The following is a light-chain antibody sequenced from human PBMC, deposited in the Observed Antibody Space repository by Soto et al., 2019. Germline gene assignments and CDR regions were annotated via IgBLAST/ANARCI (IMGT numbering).Light chain of an antibody. CDR3: HQYNSYPFT. J-gene: IGKJ2*01. V-gene: IGKV1-5*03. CDR2: KPS. Sequence: DIQMTQSPSTLSASIGDTVSITCRASQSINRWLAWYQEKPGKAPKLLSSKPSNLQSGVPSRFSASGSGTEFTLTFSSLQPDDFATYYCHQYNSYPFTFGQGTKLEI. CDR1: QSINRW.